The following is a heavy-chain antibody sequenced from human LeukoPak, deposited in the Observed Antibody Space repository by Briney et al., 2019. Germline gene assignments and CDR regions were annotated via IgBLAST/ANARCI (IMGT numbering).Heavy chain of an antibody. CDR3: ARSTIFGVA. Sequence: PSETLSLTCAVYGGSFSGYYWSWIRQPPGKELEWIGEINHSGSTNYNPSLKSRVTISVDTSKNQFSLKLSSVTAADTAVYYCARSTIFGVAWGQGTLVTVSS. J-gene: IGHJ5*02. D-gene: IGHD3-3*01. CDR2: INHSGST. V-gene: IGHV4-34*01. CDR1: GGSFSGYY.